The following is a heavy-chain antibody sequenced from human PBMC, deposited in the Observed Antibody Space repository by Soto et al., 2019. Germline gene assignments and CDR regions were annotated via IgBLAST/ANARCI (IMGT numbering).Heavy chain of an antibody. CDR1: GGSFSGYY. D-gene: IGHD3-9*01. J-gene: IGHJ5*02. CDR3: ARRYSDWLLLGRSGFDP. CDR2: INHSGST. Sequence: QVQLQQWGAGLLKPSETLSLTCAVYGGSFSGYYWSWIRQPPGKGLEWIGEINHSGSTNYNPSLKSRVTISVDTSKNQFSLKLSSVTAADTAVYFCARRYSDWLLLGRSGFDPWGQGPLVIVSS. V-gene: IGHV4-34*01.